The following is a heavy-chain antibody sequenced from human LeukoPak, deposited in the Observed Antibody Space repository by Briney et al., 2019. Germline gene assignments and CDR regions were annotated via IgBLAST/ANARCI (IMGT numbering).Heavy chain of an antibody. Sequence: SETLSLTFTVSGGSISGYYWSWIRQPPEKGLEWIGYVHYSGSTNYNLSLKSRVTISVDTSKNQFSLKLSSVTAADTAVYYCARQRVVGGGYYPLRSLLYWGQGTLVTVSS. CDR3: ARQRVVGGGYYPLRSLLY. J-gene: IGHJ4*02. CDR2: VHYSGST. D-gene: IGHD3-22*01. V-gene: IGHV4-59*08. CDR1: GGSISGYY.